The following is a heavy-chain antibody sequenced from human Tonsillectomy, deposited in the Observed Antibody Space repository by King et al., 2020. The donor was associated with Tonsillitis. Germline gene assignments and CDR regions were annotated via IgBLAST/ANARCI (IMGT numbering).Heavy chain of an antibody. D-gene: IGHD3-16*01. J-gene: IGHJ5*02. V-gene: IGHV3-7*01. Sequence: VQLVESGGGLVQPGGSLRLSCTAAGFILSRYWMSWVRQAPGKGLEWVATINDDGREKYYLDSVRGRFTISRDNAKNSLFLQMNSLRVEDTALYYCARPGWGSMDTWGQEILVTVSS. CDR1: GFILSRYW. CDR2: INDDGREK. CDR3: ARPGWGSMDT.